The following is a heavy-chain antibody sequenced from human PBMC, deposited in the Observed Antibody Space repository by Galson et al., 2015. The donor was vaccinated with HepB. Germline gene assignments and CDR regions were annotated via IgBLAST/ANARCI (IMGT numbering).Heavy chain of an antibody. D-gene: IGHD3-22*01. J-gene: IGHJ4*02. Sequence: LSLTCTVSGGSISSSSYYWGWIRQPPGKGLEWIGSIYYSGSTYYNPSLKSRVTISVDTSKNQFSLKLSSVTAADTAVYYCARGITEYYYDSSEGLDYWGQGTLVTVSS. V-gene: IGHV4-39*07. CDR2: IYYSGST. CDR3: ARGITEYYYDSSEGLDY. CDR1: GGSISSSSYY.